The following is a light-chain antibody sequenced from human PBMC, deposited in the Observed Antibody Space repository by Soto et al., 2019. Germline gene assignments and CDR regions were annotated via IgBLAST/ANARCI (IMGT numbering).Light chain of an antibody. J-gene: IGKJ1*01. V-gene: IGKV3-20*01. CDR1: RIIGHNY. Sequence: VMTQAPYTLSGSPGDRATLSCRASRIIGHNYLAWYQQQRGQPPSLLIYATSTRATSIPDRFSGSGSVTNSTLTISRLEPEDFAVYYCQQFGISPWTFGQGTKVDIK. CDR3: QQFGISPWT. CDR2: ATS.